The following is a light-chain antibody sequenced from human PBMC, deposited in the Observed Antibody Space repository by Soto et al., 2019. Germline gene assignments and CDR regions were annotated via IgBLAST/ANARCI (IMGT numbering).Light chain of an antibody. CDR2: GAS. CDR3: QQYNKWPLT. J-gene: IGKJ1*01. V-gene: IGKV3-15*01. CDR1: QSVSSSY. Sequence: EIVVTPSPATLSVSPVERATLSCRASQSVSSSYLAWYQQTPGQAPRLLIYGASTRATGIPVRFSGSASGTEFTLTISSLQSEDFTVYYCQQYNKWPLTFGQGTKVDIK.